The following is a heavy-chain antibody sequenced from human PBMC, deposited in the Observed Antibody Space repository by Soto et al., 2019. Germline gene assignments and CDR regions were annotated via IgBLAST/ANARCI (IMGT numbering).Heavy chain of an antibody. V-gene: IGHV4-61*01. CDR1: GGSVSSDTYY. CDR3: AREANYDSSGYLLDY. Sequence: SETLSLTCTVSGGSVSSDTYYWTWIRQPPGRGLEWIGYIYYTGTTNYNPSLKSRVTMSIDTSKNQFSLRLSSVTAADTAVYFCAREANYDSSGYLLDYWGRGTLVTVSS. J-gene: IGHJ4*02. D-gene: IGHD3-22*01. CDR2: IYYTGTT.